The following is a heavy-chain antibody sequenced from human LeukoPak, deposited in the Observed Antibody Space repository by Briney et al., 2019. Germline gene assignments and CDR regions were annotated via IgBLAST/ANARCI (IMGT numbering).Heavy chain of an antibody. CDR3: AKDLAGSGSYSFDY. Sequence: GSLRLSCAASGFTFCNYAMNWGRQAPGGGLGWGSAISGSGGSTYYADSVKGRFTISRDNSKNTLYLQMNSLRAEDTAVYYCAKDLAGSGSYSFDYWGQGTLVTVSS. CDR2: ISGSGGST. D-gene: IGHD1-26*01. V-gene: IGHV3-23*01. J-gene: IGHJ4*02. CDR1: GFTFCNYA.